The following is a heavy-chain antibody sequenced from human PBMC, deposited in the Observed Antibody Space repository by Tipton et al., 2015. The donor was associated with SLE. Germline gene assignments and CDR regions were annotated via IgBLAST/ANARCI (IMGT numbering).Heavy chain of an antibody. CDR2: FNWNGGST. D-gene: IGHD3-22*01. J-gene: IGHJ4*02. CDR1: GFTFDDFA. V-gene: IGHV3-20*04. CDR3: ARDVLGSYYDSSGSDY. Sequence: SLRLSCAASGFTFDDFAMSWVRQAPGKGLGWVSGFNWNGGSTGYADPVKGRFTISRGNANNSLYLQMNSLRAEDTAVYYCARDVLGSYYDSSGSDYWGQGSLVTVSS.